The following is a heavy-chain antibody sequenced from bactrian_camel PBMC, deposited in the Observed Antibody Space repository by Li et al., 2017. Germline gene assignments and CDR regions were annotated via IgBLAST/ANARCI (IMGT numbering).Heavy chain of an antibody. V-gene: IGHV3S60*01. J-gene: IGHJ4*01. CDR3: AADVGVIVGLLSSQHDH. CDR1: GSISDRC. Sequence: HVQLVESGGGSVQAGGSLRLSCVASGSISDRCMAWFRQGTGKEREILARISDARTVTAYADSVKGRFIISKDNAKNTLWLQMNSLKPEDTGMYYCAADVGVIVGLLSSQHDHWGQGTQVTVS. CDR2: ISDARTVT. D-gene: IGHD1*01.